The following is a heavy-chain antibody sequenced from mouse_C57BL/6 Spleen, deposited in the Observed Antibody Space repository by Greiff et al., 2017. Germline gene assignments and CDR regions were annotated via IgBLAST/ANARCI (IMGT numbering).Heavy chain of an antibody. V-gene: IGHV5-15*01. J-gene: IGHJ2*01. CDR1: GFTFSDYG. Sequence: EVKVVESGGGLVQPGGSLKLSCAASGFTFSDYGMAWVRQAPRKGPEWVAFISNLAYSIYYADTVTGRFTISRENAKNTLYLEMSSLRSEDTAMYYCARRGGSSPYYFDYWGQGTTLTVSS. D-gene: IGHD1-1*01. CDR3: ARRGGSSPYYFDY. CDR2: ISNLAYSI.